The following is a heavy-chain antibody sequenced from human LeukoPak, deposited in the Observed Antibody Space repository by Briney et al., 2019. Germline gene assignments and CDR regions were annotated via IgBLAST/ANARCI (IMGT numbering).Heavy chain of an antibody. CDR3: AKDPLFDIVVVPAAIDY. V-gene: IGHV3-30*02. J-gene: IGHJ4*02. CDR2: IRYDGSDK. CDR1: GFTFSSYG. D-gene: IGHD2-2*01. Sequence: GGSLRLSCAASGFTFSSYGMHWVRQAPGKGLEWVAFIRYDGSDKYYADSVKGRFTISRDNSKNTLYLQMNSLRAEDTAVYYCAKDPLFDIVVVPAAIDYWGQGTLVTVSS.